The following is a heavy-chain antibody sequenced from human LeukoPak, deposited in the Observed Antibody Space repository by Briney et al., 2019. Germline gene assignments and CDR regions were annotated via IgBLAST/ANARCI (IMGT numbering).Heavy chain of an antibody. Sequence: GGSLRLSCAASGFTFITYAMSWVRQPPGKGLEWVSTVSGSGSRTYYADSVKGRFTISRDNSKNTLFLQMDSLRAEDTAVYYCARDSWSLDYWGQGTLVTVSS. CDR3: ARDSWSLDY. V-gene: IGHV3-23*01. D-gene: IGHD6-13*01. CDR2: VSGSGSRT. CDR1: GFTFITYA. J-gene: IGHJ4*02.